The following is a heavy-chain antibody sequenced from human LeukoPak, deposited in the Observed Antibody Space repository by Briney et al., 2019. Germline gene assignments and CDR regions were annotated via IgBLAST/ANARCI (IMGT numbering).Heavy chain of an antibody. CDR1: GYTFTTYG. D-gene: IGHD1-26*01. J-gene: IGHJ4*02. CDR3: ARWTSGSQYYFDY. CDR2: ISAYNGNT. Sequence: ASVKVSCKASGYTFTTYGINWVRQAPGQGHEWMGWISAYNGNTNYAQKLQGRVTMTTDTSTSTAYMELRSLSSDDTAVYYCARWTSGSQYYFDYWGQGTLVTVSS. V-gene: IGHV1-18*01.